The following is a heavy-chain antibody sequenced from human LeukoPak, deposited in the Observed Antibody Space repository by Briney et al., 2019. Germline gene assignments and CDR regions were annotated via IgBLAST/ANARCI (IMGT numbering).Heavy chain of an antibody. CDR2: ISSSSSYI. J-gene: IGHJ4*02. V-gene: IGHV3-21*01. CDR3: ARDLNAPIFGVVISFDY. CDR1: GFTFSSYS. D-gene: IGHD3-3*02. Sequence: GGSLRLSCAASGFTFSSYSMNWVRQAPGKGLEWVSSISSSSSYIYYADSVKGRVTISRDNAKNSLYLQMNSLRAEDTAVYYCARDLNAPIFGVVISFDYWGQGTLVTVSS.